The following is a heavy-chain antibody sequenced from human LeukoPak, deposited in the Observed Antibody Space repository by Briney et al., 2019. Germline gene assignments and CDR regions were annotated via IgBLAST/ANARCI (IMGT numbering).Heavy chain of an antibody. D-gene: IGHD6-6*01. CDR1: GYSFTSYW. Sequence: GESLKISCKGSGYSFTSYWIGWVRQMPGKGLEWMGIIYPGDTETRYSPSFQGQVTISADKPFSTAYLQWRSLKAPDTAMYYCARWQLANGAFDIWGQGTMVTVSS. V-gene: IGHV5-51*04. CDR2: IYPGDTET. CDR3: ARWQLANGAFDI. J-gene: IGHJ3*02.